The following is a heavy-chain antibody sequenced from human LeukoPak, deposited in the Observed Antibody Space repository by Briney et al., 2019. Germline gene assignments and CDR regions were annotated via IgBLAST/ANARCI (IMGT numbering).Heavy chain of an antibody. CDR2: ISSSSYI. CDR1: GFTFSSYS. D-gene: IGHD3-10*01. Sequence: GGSLRLSCAASGFTFSSYSMNWVRQAPGKGLEWVSSISSSSYIYYADSVKGRFTISRDNAKNSPYLQMNSLRAEDTAVYYCARDVGGSGIYYYNYGMDVWGKGTTVTVSS. CDR3: ARDVGGSGIYYYNYGMDV. V-gene: IGHV3-21*01. J-gene: IGHJ6*04.